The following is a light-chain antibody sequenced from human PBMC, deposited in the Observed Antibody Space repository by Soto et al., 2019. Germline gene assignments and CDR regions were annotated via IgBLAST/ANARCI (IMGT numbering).Light chain of an antibody. CDR1: QSLVSSDGNTY. CDR3: MQGTHWPWT. CDR2: KVS. Sequence: DVVMTQSPLSLPVTLGQPASISCRSSQSLVSSDGNTYLIWFQQRPGQSPRRLIYKVSNRDSGVPARFSGSGSGTDFTLEISRVEAEDVGVYYCMQGTHWPWTFGQGTKVEIK. V-gene: IGKV2-30*01. J-gene: IGKJ1*01.